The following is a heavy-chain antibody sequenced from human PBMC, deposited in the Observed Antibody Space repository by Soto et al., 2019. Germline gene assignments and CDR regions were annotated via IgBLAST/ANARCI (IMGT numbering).Heavy chain of an antibody. CDR1: GFTFTSSA. CDR2: IVVGSGNT. D-gene: IGHD2-2*01. J-gene: IGHJ6*02. Sequence: QMQLVQSGPEVKKPGTSVKVSCKASGFTFTSSAVQWVRQARGQRLEWIGWIVVGSGNTNYAQKFQERVTITRDMSTSTANMELSSLRSEDTAVYYCAADELGYCSSTSCYDPGEEYYGMDVWGQGTTVTVSS. CDR3: AADELGYCSSTSCYDPGEEYYGMDV. V-gene: IGHV1-58*01.